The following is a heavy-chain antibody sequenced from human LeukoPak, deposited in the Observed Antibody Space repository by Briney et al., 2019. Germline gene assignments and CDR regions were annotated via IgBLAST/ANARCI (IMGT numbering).Heavy chain of an antibody. D-gene: IGHD5-18*01. V-gene: IGHV3-30*18. CDR3: AKTRGYSYGDFDY. CDR1: GFTFSSYG. Sequence: GGSLRLSCAASGFTFSSYGMHWVRHAPDKGLGLVAVISYDGSNKYYADSVKGRFTISRDNSKNTLYLQTNSLRAEDTAVYYCAKTRGYSYGDFDYWGQGTLVTVSS. CDR2: ISYDGSNK. J-gene: IGHJ4*02.